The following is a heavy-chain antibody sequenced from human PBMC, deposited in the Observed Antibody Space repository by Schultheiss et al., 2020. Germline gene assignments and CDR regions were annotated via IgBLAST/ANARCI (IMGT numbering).Heavy chain of an antibody. D-gene: IGHD6-13*01. CDR3: ARGRIAAPALSPFNY. V-gene: IGHV3-13*01. Sequence: GGSLRLSCAASGFTFDDYAMHWVRQATGKGLEWVSAIGTAGDTYYPGSVKGRFTISRENAKNSLYLQMNSLRAGDTAVYYCARGRIAAPALSPFNYWGQGSLVNGYS. J-gene: IGHJ4*02. CDR2: IGTAGDT. CDR1: GFTFDDYA.